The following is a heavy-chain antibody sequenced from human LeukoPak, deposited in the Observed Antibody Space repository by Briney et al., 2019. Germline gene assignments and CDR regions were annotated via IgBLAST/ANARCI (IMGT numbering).Heavy chain of an antibody. J-gene: IGHJ4*02. V-gene: IGHV3-21*01. Sequence: TGGSLRLSCAASGFTFSSYSMNWVRQAPGKGLEWVSSISSSSSYIYYADSVKGRFTISRDNAKSSLYLQMNSLRAEDTAVYYCARGPVSFGSYFFYWGQGTLVAVSS. CDR2: ISSSSSYI. D-gene: IGHD1-26*01. CDR3: ARGPVSFGSYFFY. CDR1: GFTFSSYS.